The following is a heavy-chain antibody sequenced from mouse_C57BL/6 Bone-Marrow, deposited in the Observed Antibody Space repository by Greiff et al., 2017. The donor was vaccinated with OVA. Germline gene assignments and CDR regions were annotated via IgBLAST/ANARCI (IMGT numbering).Heavy chain of an antibody. V-gene: IGHV7-3*01. CDR2: ISNKANGYPT. Sequence: EVQRVESGGGLVQPGGSLSLSCAASGFTFTDYYMSWVRQPPGKALEWLGFISNKANGYPTEYRASVKGRFTISRDNSQSIPYHQMNALRAEDSANYYCARYWSNYLDDWGQGTTLTVSA. CDR1: GFTFTDYY. D-gene: IGHD5-1*01. J-gene: IGHJ2*01. CDR3: ARYWSNYLDD.